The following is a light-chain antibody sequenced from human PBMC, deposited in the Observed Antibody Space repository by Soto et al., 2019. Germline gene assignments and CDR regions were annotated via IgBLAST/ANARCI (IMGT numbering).Light chain of an antibody. CDR1: SSDVGSYNL. CDR3: CSYETSSTYV. J-gene: IGLJ1*01. Sequence: QSALTQPASVSGSPGQSSTISWAGASSDVGSYNLVSWYQHHPGKTPKLMIYEGSRRPSGVSNRFSASKSGNTASLTISGLQAEDEAEYYCCSYETSSTYVFGSGTKV. V-gene: IGLV2-23*01. CDR2: EGS.